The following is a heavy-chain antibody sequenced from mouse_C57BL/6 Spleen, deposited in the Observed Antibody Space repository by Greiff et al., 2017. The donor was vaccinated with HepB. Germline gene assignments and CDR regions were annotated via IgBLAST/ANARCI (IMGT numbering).Heavy chain of an antibody. J-gene: IGHJ2*01. V-gene: IGHV1-26*01. Sequence: VQLQQSGPELVKPGASVKISCKASGYTFTDYYMNWVKQSHGKSLEWIGDINPNNGGTSYNQKFKSKATLTVDKSSSTAYMELRSLTSEDAAVYYCARKIDYYGRDYFDYWGQGTTLTDSS. CDR2: INPNNGGT. CDR1: GYTFTDYY. CDR3: ARKIDYYGRDYFDY. D-gene: IGHD1-1*01.